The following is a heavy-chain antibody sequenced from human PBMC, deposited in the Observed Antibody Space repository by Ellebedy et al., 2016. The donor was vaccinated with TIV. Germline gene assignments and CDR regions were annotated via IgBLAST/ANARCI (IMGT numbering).Heavy chain of an antibody. Sequence: GESLKISCAASGFRFSTHGMHWVRQAPGKGLEWVAVISSHGQTTYYADSVTGRFTISRDNSKDTLDLQMNSLRPEDTAVYYCTKEGAEAGRPAYLSYDHWGQGTLVTVSS. J-gene: IGHJ4*02. D-gene: IGHD6-19*01. V-gene: IGHV3-30*18. CDR2: ISSHGQTT. CDR1: GFRFSTHG. CDR3: TKEGAEAGRPAYLSYDH.